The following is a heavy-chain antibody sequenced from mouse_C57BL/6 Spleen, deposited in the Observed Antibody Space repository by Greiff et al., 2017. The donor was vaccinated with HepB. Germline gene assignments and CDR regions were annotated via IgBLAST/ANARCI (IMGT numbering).Heavy chain of an antibody. CDR1: GFTFSDYY. V-gene: IGHV5-16*01. J-gene: IGHJ4*01. CDR2: INYDGSST. Sequence: EVMLVESEGGLVQPGSSMKLSCTASGFTFSDYYMAWVRQVPEKGLEWVANINYDGSSTYYLDSLKSRFIISRDNAKNILYLQMSSLKSEDTATYYCARGWLLSYYAMDYWGKGTSVTVSS. D-gene: IGHD2-3*01. CDR3: ARGWLLSYYAMDY.